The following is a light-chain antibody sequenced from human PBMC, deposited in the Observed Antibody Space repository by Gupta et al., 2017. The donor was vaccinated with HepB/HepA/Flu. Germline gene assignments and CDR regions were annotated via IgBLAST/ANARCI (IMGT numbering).Light chain of an antibody. Sequence: QSVLTQPPSVSAAQGQKVTIPCSGRSSKIGNNYVSWYQQPPGAAPKLLIYENNRRPSGIPDRFSGSKSATSATLASTGLQTGEEADYYCRTGDSSRSAGVFGGGTKLTVL. CDR3: RTGDSSRSAGV. CDR2: ENN. V-gene: IGLV1-51*02. CDR1: SSKIGNNY. J-gene: IGLJ2*01.